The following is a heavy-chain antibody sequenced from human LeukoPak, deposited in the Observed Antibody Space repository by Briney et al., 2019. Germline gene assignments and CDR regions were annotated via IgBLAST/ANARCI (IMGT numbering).Heavy chain of an antibody. V-gene: IGHV3-15*01. CDR2: IKSKTDGGTT. D-gene: IGHD3-3*01. CDR1: GFTFSNAW. CDR3: TTAGFTIFGVVTLYYFDY. J-gene: IGHJ4*02. Sequence: GGSLRLSCAAPGFTFSNAWMSWVRQAPGKGLEWVGRIKSKTDGGTTDYAAPVKGRFTISRDDSKNTLYLQMNSLKTEDTAVYYCTTAGFTIFGVVTLYYFDYWGQGTLVTVSS.